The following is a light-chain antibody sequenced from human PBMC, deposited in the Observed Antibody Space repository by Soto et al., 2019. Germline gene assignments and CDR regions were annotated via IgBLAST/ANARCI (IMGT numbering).Light chain of an antibody. CDR1: SSNIGSGYD. V-gene: IGLV1-40*01. CDR3: QSYDSSLSGSVV. CDR2: GTS. Sequence: QSVLTQPPSVSGAPGQRVTISCTGSSSNIGSGYDVHWYQQLTGTALKLLIYGTSNRPSGVPDRFSGSKSGTSASLAITGLQAEDEADYYCQSYDSSLSGSVVFGGGTKLTVL. J-gene: IGLJ2*01.